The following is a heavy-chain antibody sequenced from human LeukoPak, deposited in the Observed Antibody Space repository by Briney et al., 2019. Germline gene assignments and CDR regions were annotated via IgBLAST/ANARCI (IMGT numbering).Heavy chain of an antibody. CDR2: IYYSGST. V-gene: IGHV4-59*08. Sequence: SETLSLTCTVSGGSISSYCWSWIRQPPGKGLEWIGYIYYSGSTNYNPSLKSRVTISVDASKNQFSLKLSSVTAADTAGYYCARHLASASPYGGMDVWGQGTTVTVSS. D-gene: IGHD3-16*01. CDR3: ARHLASASPYGGMDV. CDR1: GGSISSYC. J-gene: IGHJ6*02.